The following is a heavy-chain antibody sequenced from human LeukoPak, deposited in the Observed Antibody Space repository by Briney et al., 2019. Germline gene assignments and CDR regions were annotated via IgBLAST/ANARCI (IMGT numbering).Heavy chain of an antibody. V-gene: IGHV3-30-3*01. CDR1: GFTFRNYA. CDR3: ARDPSGDDSSGYLLTN. CDR2: ISYDGSNK. J-gene: IGHJ4*02. Sequence: QPGRSLRLSCAASGFTFRNYAMHWVRQAPGKGLEWVAVISYDGSNKYYADSVKGRFTISRDNSKNTLYLQMNSLRAEDTAVYYCARDPSGDDSSGYLLTNWGQGTLVTVSS. D-gene: IGHD3-22*01.